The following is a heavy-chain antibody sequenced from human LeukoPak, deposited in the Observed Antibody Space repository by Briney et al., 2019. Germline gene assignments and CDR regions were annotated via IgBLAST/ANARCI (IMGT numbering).Heavy chain of an antibody. Sequence: PSETLSLTCTVSGGSISSSSYYWGWIRQPPGKGLEWIGSIYYSGSTYYNPSLKSRVTISVDTSKNQFSLKLSSVTAADTAVYYCARVTIAAAGRPDAFDIWGQGTMVTVSS. D-gene: IGHD6-13*01. J-gene: IGHJ3*02. CDR2: IYYSGST. CDR1: GGSISSSSYY. V-gene: IGHV4-39*07. CDR3: ARVTIAAAGRPDAFDI.